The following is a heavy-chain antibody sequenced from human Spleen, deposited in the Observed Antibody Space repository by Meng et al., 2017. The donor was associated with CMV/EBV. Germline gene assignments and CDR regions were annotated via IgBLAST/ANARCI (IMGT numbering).Heavy chain of an antibody. CDR3: ASPNIVTSSHYPDAFAI. Sequence: SVKVSCKASGGTFTSFAGSWVRQAPGQGLEWMGGVTPLSGTTNYAQKFQGRLTVTTDESTATAYMELSGLRSEDTAMYYCASPNIVTSSHYPDAFAIWGQGTMVTVS. CDR1: GGTFTSFA. D-gene: IGHD4-11*01. J-gene: IGHJ3*02. CDR2: VTPLSGTT. V-gene: IGHV1-69*05.